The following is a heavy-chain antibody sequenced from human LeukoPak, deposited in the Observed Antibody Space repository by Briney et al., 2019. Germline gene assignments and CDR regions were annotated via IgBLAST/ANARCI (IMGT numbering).Heavy chain of an antibody. CDR3: ARVHEWGAYFDY. V-gene: IGHV4-30-2*01. CDR2: IYHSGST. J-gene: IGHJ4*02. CDR1: GGSTSSGGYS. D-gene: IGHD1-26*01. Sequence: SETLSLTCAVSGGSTSSGGYSWSWIRQPPGKGLEWIGYIYHSGSTYYKPSLKSRVTISVDRSKNQFSLKLSSVTAADTAVYYCARVHEWGAYFDYWGQGTLVTVSS.